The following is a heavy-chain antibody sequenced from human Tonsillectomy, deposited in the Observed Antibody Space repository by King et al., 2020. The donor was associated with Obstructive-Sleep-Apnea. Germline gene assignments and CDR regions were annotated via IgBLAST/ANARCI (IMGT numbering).Heavy chain of an antibody. CDR2: IKSKTDGGTT. V-gene: IGHV3-15*01. Sequence: DVQLVESGGGLVKPGGSLRLSCAASGFTFSNAWMSWVRQAPGKGLEWVVRIKSKTDGGTTDYAAPVKGRFTISRDDSKNTRYLQMNSLKTEDTAVYYCTTPYYYDSSGYYPDAFDIWGQGTMVTVSS. CDR1: GFTFSNAW. J-gene: IGHJ3*02. CDR3: TTPYYYDSSGYYPDAFDI. D-gene: IGHD3-22*01.